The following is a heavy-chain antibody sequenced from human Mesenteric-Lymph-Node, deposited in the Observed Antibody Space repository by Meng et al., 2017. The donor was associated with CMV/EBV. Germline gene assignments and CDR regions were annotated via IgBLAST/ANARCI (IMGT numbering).Heavy chain of an antibody. D-gene: IGHD2-2*01. Sequence: GESLKISCAASRFTFRSYSMNWVRQAPGKGLEWVSYISSRSSTIYYADSVKGRFTISRDYAKNSLYLQMNSLRAEDTAVYYCARDQLLPAASRPDAFDIWGQGTMVTVSS. V-gene: IGHV3-48*04. CDR1: RFTFRSYS. CDR2: ISSRSSTI. CDR3: ARDQLLPAASRPDAFDI. J-gene: IGHJ3*02.